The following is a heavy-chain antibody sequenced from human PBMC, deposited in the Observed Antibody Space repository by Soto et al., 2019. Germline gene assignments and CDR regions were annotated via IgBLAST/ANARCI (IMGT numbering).Heavy chain of an antibody. Sequence: SETLSLTCTVSGGSISSYYWSWIRQPPGKGLEWIGYIYYSGSTNYNPSLKSRVTISVDTSKNQFSLKLSSVTAADTAVYYCARVSPFGRGGFDPWGQGTLVTVSS. D-gene: IGHD3-16*01. V-gene: IGHV4-59*01. CDR1: GGSISSYY. CDR2: IYYSGST. CDR3: ARVSPFGRGGFDP. J-gene: IGHJ5*02.